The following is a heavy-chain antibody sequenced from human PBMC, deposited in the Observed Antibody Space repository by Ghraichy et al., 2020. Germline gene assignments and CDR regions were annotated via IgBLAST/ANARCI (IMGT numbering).Heavy chain of an antibody. CDR2: INHSGST. D-gene: IGHD5-18*01. V-gene: IGHV4-34*01. CDR3: ARSFLIQLWFDY. Sequence: SETLSLTCAVYGGSFSGYYWSWIRQPPGKGLEWIGEINHSGSTNYNPSLKSRVTISVDTSKNQFSLKLSSVTAADTAVYYCARSFLIQLWFDYWGQGTLVTVSS. J-gene: IGHJ4*02. CDR1: GGSFSGYY.